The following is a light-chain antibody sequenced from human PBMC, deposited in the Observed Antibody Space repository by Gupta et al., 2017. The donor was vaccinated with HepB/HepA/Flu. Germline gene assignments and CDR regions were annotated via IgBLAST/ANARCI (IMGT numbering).Light chain of an antibody. CDR2: GKN. Sequence: SSXLTXXXAVSVXXXQTVXITCQGDSLRSYYASWYQQKPGQAPVLVIYGKNNRPSGIPDRFSGSSSGNTASLTITGAQAEDEADYYCNSRDSSGNHHVFGGGTKLTVL. J-gene: IGLJ2*01. CDR1: SLRSYY. V-gene: IGLV3-19*01. CDR3: NSRDSSGNHHV.